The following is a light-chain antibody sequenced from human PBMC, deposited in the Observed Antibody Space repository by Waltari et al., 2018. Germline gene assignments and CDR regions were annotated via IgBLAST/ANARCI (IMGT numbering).Light chain of an antibody. CDR3: QAWVSSTVV. V-gene: IGLV3-1*01. CDR1: KLGDKY. J-gene: IGLJ2*01. CDR2: RSN. Sequence: SYDLTQPPSVSVSPGQTASITCSADKLGDKYTCWYHQRPGKSPVLVIYRSNKRPSGIPERFSGSNSGNTATLTISGTQAMDEGAYYCQAWVSSTVVFGGGTKLTVL.